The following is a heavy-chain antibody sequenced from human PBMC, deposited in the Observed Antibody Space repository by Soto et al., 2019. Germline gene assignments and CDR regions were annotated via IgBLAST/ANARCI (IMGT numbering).Heavy chain of an antibody. J-gene: IGHJ4*02. D-gene: IGHD3-22*01. CDR2: INHSGST. CDR1: GGSFSGYY. V-gene: IGHV4-34*01. CDR3: ASTDGATYDSSGYGNDY. Sequence: SETLSLTCAVYGGSFSGYYWSWIRQPPGKGLEWIGEINHSGSTNYNPSLKSRVTISVDTSKNQFSLKLSSVTAADTAVYYCASTDGATYDSSGYGNDYWGQGTLVTVSS.